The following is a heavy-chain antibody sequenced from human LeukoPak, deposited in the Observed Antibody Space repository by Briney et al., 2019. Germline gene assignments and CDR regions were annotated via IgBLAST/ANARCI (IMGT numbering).Heavy chain of an antibody. D-gene: IGHD3-3*01. CDR3: ARALTPTDYDFWSGFSNTGGYYFDY. J-gene: IGHJ4*02. V-gene: IGHV4-31*03. CDR1: GGSISSGGYY. Sequence: SETLSLTCTVSGGSISSGGYYWSWIRQHPGKGLEWTVYIYYSGSTYYNPSLKSRVTISVDTSKNQFSLKLSSVTAADTAVYYCARALTPTDYDFWSGFSNTGGYYFDYWGQGTLVTVSS. CDR2: IYYSGST.